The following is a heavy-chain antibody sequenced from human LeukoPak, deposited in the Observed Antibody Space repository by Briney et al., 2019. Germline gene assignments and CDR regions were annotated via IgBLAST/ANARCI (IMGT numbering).Heavy chain of an antibody. CDR3: ARAHRFGESTGAFDI. J-gene: IGHJ3*02. D-gene: IGHD3-10*01. V-gene: IGHV4-61*02. CDR2: IYTSGST. CDR1: GSSISSGSYY. Sequence: SETLSLTCTVSGSSISSGSYYWSWIRQPAGKGLEWIGRIYTSGSTNYNPSLKSRVTISVDTSKNQFSLKLSSVTAADTAVYYCARAHRFGESTGAFDIWGQGTMVTVSS.